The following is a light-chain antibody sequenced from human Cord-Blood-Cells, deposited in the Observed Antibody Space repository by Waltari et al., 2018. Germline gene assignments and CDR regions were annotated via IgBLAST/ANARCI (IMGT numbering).Light chain of an antibody. CDR2: QDS. Sequence: SYELTQPPSVSVSPGQTASITCSGDKLGDKYACWYQQKPGQSPVLVIYQDSKRPSGIPEQFSGSNSVNTATLTISGTQAMDEADYYCQAWDSSTAVFGGGTKLTVL. J-gene: IGLJ2*01. CDR1: KLGDKY. CDR3: QAWDSSTAV. V-gene: IGLV3-1*01.